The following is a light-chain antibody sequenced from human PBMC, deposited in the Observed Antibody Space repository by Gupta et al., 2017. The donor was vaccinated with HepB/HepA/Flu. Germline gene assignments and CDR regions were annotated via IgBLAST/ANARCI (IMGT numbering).Light chain of an antibody. Sequence: DIQMTQSPSSLSASVGDRVTITCRARQSINIYLNWYQQKPGKAPQLLIYGASKLQSGVPSRFSGSGSGTAFTLTISSLQPEDFGTYYCHQSYTTPTSFGHGTKLEIK. CDR3: HQSYTTPTS. J-gene: IGKJ2*03. CDR1: QSINIY. CDR2: GAS. V-gene: IGKV1-39*01.